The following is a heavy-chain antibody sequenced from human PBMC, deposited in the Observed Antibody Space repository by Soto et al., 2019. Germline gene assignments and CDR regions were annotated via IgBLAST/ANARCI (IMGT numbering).Heavy chain of an antibody. D-gene: IGHD2-8*01. CDR1: GDSISSDY. CDR3: VSLRPAVVRGNLRPYNYFDN. CDR2: IFHSGST. Sequence: PSETLSLTCSVSGDSISSDYWNWIRQPPGKGLEWIGNIFHSGSTNYNASLRSRVTISVDMSKNQFSLRLSSVTAADTAVYYCVSLRPAVVRGNLRPYNYFDNWGQGTLVTVSS. V-gene: IGHV4-59*08. J-gene: IGHJ4*02.